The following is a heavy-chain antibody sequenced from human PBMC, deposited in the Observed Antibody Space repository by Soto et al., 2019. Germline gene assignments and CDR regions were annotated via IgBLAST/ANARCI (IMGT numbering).Heavy chain of an antibody. D-gene: IGHD6-6*01. V-gene: IGHV4-30-4*01. CDR2: IYYSGST. Sequence: SETLSLTCTVSGGSISSGDYYWSWIRQPPGKGLEWIGYIYYSGSTYYNPSLKSRVTISVDTSKNQFSLKLSSVTAADTAVYYCARDRRIAARRVGWFDPWGQGTLVTVSS. CDR3: ARDRRIAARRVGWFDP. J-gene: IGHJ5*02. CDR1: GGSISSGDYY.